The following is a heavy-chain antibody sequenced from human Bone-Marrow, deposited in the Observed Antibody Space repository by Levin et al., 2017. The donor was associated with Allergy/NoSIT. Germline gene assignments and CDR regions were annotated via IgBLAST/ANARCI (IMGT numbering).Heavy chain of an antibody. CDR3: RTSSWYDGMDV. CDR1: GFTSRTNS. CDR2: ISSDSDYI. J-gene: IGHJ6*02. V-gene: IGHV3-21*01. D-gene: IGHD2-2*01. Sequence: GESLKISCVVDGFTSRTNSMNWVRQAPGQGLEAVASISSDSDYIYYADSVKGRFTISRDDAKNSVYLQMSSLRAEDTAVYYCRTSSWYDGMDVWGQGTTVIVS.